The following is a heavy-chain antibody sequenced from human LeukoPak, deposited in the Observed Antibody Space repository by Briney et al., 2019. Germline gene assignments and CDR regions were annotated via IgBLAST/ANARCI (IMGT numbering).Heavy chain of an antibody. D-gene: IGHD3-10*01. CDR2: IIPILGIA. J-gene: IGHJ4*02. CDR1: GGTFSSYA. V-gene: IGHV1-69*04. Sequence: SVKVSCKASGGTFSSYAISWVRQAPGQGLEWMGRIIPILGIANYAQKFQGRVTITADKSTSTAYIELSSLRSEDTAVYYCARDGPLAMVRGVIIIRTFDYWGQGTLVTVSS. CDR3: ARDGPLAMVRGVIIIRTFDY.